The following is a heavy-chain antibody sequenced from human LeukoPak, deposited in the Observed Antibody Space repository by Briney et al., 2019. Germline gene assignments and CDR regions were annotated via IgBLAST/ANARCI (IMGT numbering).Heavy chain of an antibody. CDR3: ARGRWGGYDPGSYYYYGMDV. J-gene: IGHJ6*02. D-gene: IGHD5-12*01. CDR1: GGSISSYY. Sequence: SETLSLTCTVSGGSISSYYWSWIRQPPGKGLEWIGYIYYSGSTNYNPSLKSRVTISVDTSKNQFSLKLSSVTAADPAVYYCARGRWGGYDPGSYYYYGMDVWGQGTTVTVSS. CDR2: IYYSGST. V-gene: IGHV4-59*01.